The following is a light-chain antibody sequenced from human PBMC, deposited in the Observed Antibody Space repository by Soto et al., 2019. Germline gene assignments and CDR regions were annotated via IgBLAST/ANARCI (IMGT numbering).Light chain of an antibody. V-gene: IGKV1-39*01. J-gene: IGKJ2*01. CDR1: QSISSY. CDR3: QQSYSTPLST. CDR2: AAS. Sequence: DIQMTQSPSSLSASVGDRVTITCRASQSISSYLNWYQQKPGKAPKLLIYAASSLQSGVPSRFSGGGSGTYFTLTISSLQPEDFATYYCQQSYSTPLSTFGQGTKLEIK.